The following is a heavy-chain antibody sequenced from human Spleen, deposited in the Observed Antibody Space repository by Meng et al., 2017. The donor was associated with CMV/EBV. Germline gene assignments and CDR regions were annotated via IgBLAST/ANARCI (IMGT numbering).Heavy chain of an antibody. CDR1: AFTFTDYG. V-gene: IGHV3-21*01. D-gene: IGHD2-2*01. CDR3: ARGRGYCSSTNCYFNFDF. Sequence: GGSLRLSCAASAFTFTDYGMSWVRQAPGKGLEWVASISSTSIHIYYTDSVKGRFTISRDNAKNSLFLQMDSLRAEDTAVYYCARGRGYCSSTNCYFNFDFWGQGTLVTVSS. CDR2: ISSTSIHI. J-gene: IGHJ4*02.